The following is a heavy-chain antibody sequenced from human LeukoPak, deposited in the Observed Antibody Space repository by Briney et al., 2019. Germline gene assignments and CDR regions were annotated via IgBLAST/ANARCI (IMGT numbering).Heavy chain of an antibody. V-gene: IGHV3-23*01. Sequence: GGSLRLSCAASRFTFSSYAMSWVRQAPGKGLEWVSAISGSGGSTYYADSVKGRFTISRDNSKNTLYLQMNSLRAEDTAVYYCAKAPRQQLNYYYYGMDVWGQGTTVTVSS. CDR3: AKAPRQQLNYYYYGMDV. D-gene: IGHD6-13*01. J-gene: IGHJ6*02. CDR2: ISGSGGST. CDR1: RFTFSSYA.